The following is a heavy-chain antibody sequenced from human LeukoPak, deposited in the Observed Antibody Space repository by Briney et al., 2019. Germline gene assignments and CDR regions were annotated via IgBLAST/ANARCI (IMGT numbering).Heavy chain of an antibody. J-gene: IGHJ5*02. Sequence: PSETLSLTCTVSGGSISSYYWSWIRQPPGKGLEWIGYTYYSGSTNYNPSLKSRVTISVDTSKNQFSLKLSSVTAADTAVYYCARAEGLYCSGGSCYQNWFDPWGQGTLVTVSS. CDR3: ARAEGLYCSGGSCYQNWFDP. CDR2: TYYSGST. CDR1: GGSISSYY. V-gene: IGHV4-59*01. D-gene: IGHD2-15*01.